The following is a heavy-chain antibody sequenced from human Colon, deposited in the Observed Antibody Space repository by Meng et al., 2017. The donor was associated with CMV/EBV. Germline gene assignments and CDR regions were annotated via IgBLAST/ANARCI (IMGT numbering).Heavy chain of an antibody. CDR3: ARDFCNAGSCYSGRHSRRFDP. J-gene: IGHJ5*02. V-gene: IGHV7-4-1*02. D-gene: IGHD2-15*01. Sequence: IKWVRQAPGQGLEWWGWINTNTGKPTYAQGFTGRFVFSLDTSVSTAYLQISSLQADDTAVYYCARDFCNAGSCYSGRHSRRFDPWGQGTLVTVSS. CDR2: INTNTGKP.